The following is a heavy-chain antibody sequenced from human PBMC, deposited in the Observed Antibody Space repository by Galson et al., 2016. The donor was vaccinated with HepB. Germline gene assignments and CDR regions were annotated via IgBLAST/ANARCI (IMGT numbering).Heavy chain of an antibody. CDR3: AVRDSSPDY. J-gene: IGHJ4*02. CDR1: GFTFSDFY. D-gene: IGHD3-3*01. Sequence: SLRLSCAASGFTFSDFYMSWIRQAPRKGLEWVAFISDNGLRTNYAQSVEGRLTISRDNARDSLYLQMNTLGVDDTAVYYCAVRDSSPDYWGQGTLVTVSS. CDR2: ISDNGLRT. V-gene: IGHV3-11*06.